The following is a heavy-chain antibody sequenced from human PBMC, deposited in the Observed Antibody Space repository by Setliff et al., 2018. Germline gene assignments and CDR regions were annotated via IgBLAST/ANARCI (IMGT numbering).Heavy chain of an antibody. J-gene: IGHJ4*02. V-gene: IGHV1-69*10. D-gene: IGHD3-22*01. CDR2: IIPILGIA. CDR3: AIVPIDYYDSSGYYSEELFDY. CDR1: GGTFSSYA. Sequence: ASVKVSCKASGGTFSSYAISWVRQAPGQGLEWMGGIIPILGIANYAQKFQGRVTITADKSTSTAYMELSSLRSESTAVYYCAIVPIDYYDSSGYYSEELFDYWGQGTLVTVSS.